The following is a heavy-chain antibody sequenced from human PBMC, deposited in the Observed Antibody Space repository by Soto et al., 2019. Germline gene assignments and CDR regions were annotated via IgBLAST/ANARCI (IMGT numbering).Heavy chain of an antibody. J-gene: IGHJ5*02. CDR2: IYWDDDK. D-gene: IGHD3-16*01. Sequence: QITLKESGPTLVKPTQTLTLTCTFSGFSLSTSGVGVGWIRQPPGKALEWLALIYWDDDKRYSPSLKSRLTTPKDTSKNQVVLTMTNMDPVDTATYYWPHTRGAAWGGWFDPGGQGTLVTVSS. CDR1: GFSLSTSGVG. V-gene: IGHV2-5*02. CDR3: PHTRGAAWGGWFDP.